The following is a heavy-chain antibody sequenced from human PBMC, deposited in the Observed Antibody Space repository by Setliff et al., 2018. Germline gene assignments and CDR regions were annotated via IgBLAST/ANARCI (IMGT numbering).Heavy chain of an antibody. V-gene: IGHV4-31*03. CDR1: GGSISSGGYY. D-gene: IGHD4-17*01. Sequence: TLSLTCTVSGGSISSGGYYWSWIRQHPGKGLEWIGYISYSGNTYYNPSLESRVTISEDTSKKRFSLKLSSVTAADTAVYYCARNDYGDYGLYTWGQGTQVTV. J-gene: IGHJ4*02. CDR2: ISYSGNT. CDR3: ARNDYGDYGLYT.